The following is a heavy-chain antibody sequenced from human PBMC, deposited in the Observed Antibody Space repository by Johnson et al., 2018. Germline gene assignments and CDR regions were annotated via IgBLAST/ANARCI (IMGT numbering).Heavy chain of an antibody. CDR1: GFPFSDHW. CDR2: IKGDGSTT. D-gene: IGHD1-1*01. J-gene: IGHJ3*01. CDR3: TRDWRNGACDL. Sequence: VQLVQSGGGVVQPGRSLRLSCAASGFPFSDHWTFWVRQPPGKGLEWVSRIKGDGSTTTYADSVRGRFTISRDNAKKTVYLQMNSLTVEDTAMYYCTRDWRNGACDLWGQGTMVTVSS. V-gene: IGHV3-74*01.